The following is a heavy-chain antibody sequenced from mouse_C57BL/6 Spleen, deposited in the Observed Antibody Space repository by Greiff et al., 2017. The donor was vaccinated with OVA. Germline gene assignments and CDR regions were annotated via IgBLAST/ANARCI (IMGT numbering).Heavy chain of an antibody. J-gene: IGHJ1*03. Sequence: EVKLMESGGGLVKPGGSLKLSCAASGFTFSDYGMHWVRQAPEKGLEWVAYISSGSSTIYYADTVKGRFTISRDNAKNTLFLQMTSLRSEDTAMYYCARDSYYYYGSSYGYFDVWGTGTTVTVSS. CDR1: GFTFSDYG. CDR3: ARDSYYYYGSSYGYFDV. D-gene: IGHD1-1*01. CDR2: ISSGSSTI. V-gene: IGHV5-17*01.